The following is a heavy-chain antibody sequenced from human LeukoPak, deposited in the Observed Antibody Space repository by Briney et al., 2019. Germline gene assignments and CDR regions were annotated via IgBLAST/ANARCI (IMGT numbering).Heavy chain of an antibody. D-gene: IGHD1-26*01. CDR2: TRSDGSDK. J-gene: IGHJ4*02. CDR3: GKHDSASDY. V-gene: IGHV3-30*02. CDR1: GFIFSNYG. Sequence: GGSLRLSCVASGFIFSNYGMHWVRQSPGKGLEWVAFTRSDGSDKYYTDSVKGRFTISRDNSKNTLYVQMNSLRVEDTAVYYCGKHDSASDYWGQGTLVTVSS.